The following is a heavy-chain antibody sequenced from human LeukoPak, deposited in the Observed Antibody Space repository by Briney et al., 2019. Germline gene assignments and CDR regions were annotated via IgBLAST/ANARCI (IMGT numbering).Heavy chain of an antibody. Sequence: PGGSLRLSCAASGFTLSDYYMSWFRLAPGKGLEWVSYSSSSGSTIYYADSVKGRFAISRDNAKNSLYLQMNSLRAEDTAVYYCARRRDFFDYWGQGTLVTVSS. J-gene: IGHJ4*02. CDR3: ARRRDFFDY. CDR1: GFTLSDYY. CDR2: SSSSGSTI. V-gene: IGHV3-11*01.